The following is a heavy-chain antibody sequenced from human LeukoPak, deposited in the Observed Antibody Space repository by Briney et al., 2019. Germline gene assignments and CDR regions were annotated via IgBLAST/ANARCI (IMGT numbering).Heavy chain of an antibody. D-gene: IGHD3-3*01. V-gene: IGHV4-61*02. CDR1: GGSISSGSYY. J-gene: IGHJ5*02. Sequence: SETLSLTCTVSGGSISSGSYYWSWIRQPAGKGLEWIGRIYTSGSTNYNPSLKSRVTISVDTSKNQFSLKLSSVTAADTAVYYCAREGLRFLEWPLGWFDPWGQGTLVTVSS. CDR3: AREGLRFLEWPLGWFDP. CDR2: IYTSGST.